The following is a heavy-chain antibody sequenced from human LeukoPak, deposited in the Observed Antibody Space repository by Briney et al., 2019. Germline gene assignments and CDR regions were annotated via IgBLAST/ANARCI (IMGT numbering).Heavy chain of an antibody. CDR3: ARVTYYYDSSGYYYSNDY. V-gene: IGHV1-46*01. Sequence: ASVKVSCEASGYTFTSYYMHWVRQAPGQGLEWVGIINPSGGSTSYAQKFQGRVTMTRDMSTSTVYMELSSLRSEDTAVYYCARVTYYYDSSGYYYSNDYWGQGTLVTVSS. CDR2: INPSGGST. CDR1: GYTFTSYY. J-gene: IGHJ4*02. D-gene: IGHD3-22*01.